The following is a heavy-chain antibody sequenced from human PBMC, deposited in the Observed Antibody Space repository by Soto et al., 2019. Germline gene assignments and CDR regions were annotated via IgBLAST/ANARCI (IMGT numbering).Heavy chain of an antibody. CDR1: GYTFTSYG. CDR2: ISAYNGNT. D-gene: IGHD4-17*01. V-gene: IGHV1-18*01. CDR3: ARFDYGDFYYYYGMDV. J-gene: IGHJ6*02. Sequence: GASVKVSCKASGYTFTSYGISWVRQAPGQGLEWMGWISAYNGNTSYAQKLQGRVTMTTDTSTSTAYMELRSLRSDDTAVYYCARFDYGDFYYYYGMDVWGQGTTVTVSS.